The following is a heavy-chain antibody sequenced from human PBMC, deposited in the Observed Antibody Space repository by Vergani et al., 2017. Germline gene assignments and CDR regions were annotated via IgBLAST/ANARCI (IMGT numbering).Heavy chain of an antibody. D-gene: IGHD1-1*01. J-gene: IGHJ6*02. Sequence: EVQLLESGVGLVQPGGSLRLSCAASGFTFSSYAMSWVRQAPGKGLEWVSAISGSGGSTYYADSVKGRFTISRDNSKNTLYLQMNSLRAEDTAVYYCAKDSTTGTTAYYYGMDVWGQGTTVTVSS. V-gene: IGHV3-23*01. CDR2: ISGSGGST. CDR1: GFTFSSYA. CDR3: AKDSTTGTTAYYYGMDV.